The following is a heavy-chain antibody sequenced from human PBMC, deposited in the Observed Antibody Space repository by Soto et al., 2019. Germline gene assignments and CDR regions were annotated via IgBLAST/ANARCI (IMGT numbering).Heavy chain of an antibody. CDR1: GASISDYY. Sequence: QVQLQESGPGLVKPSETLSLTCIVSGASISDYYWSWNRQPPGKGLEWIGYIYYGGSTNYNPALSSRFAISGDPSNNQFSLSLRSVTAAATAVYFCARLPQTPDYVDASDFWGQGTLVTVSS. V-gene: IGHV4-59*08. CDR2: IYYGGST. CDR3: ARLPQTPDYVDASDF. D-gene: IGHD3-16*01. J-gene: IGHJ4*02.